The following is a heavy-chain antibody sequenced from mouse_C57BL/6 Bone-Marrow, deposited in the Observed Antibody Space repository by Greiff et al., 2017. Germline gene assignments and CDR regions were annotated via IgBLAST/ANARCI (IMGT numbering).Heavy chain of an antibody. J-gene: IGHJ2*01. CDR1: GFTFSSYG. CDR2: ISSGGSYT. CDR3: ARHPLLPYYFDY. V-gene: IGHV5-6*01. D-gene: IGHD1-1*01. Sequence: EVQRVESGGDLVKPGGSLKLSCAASGFTFSSYGMSWVSQTPDKRLEWVATISSGGSYTYYPDSVKGRFTISRDNAKNTLYLQMSSLKSEDTAMFYCARHPLLPYYFDYWGQGTTLTVSS.